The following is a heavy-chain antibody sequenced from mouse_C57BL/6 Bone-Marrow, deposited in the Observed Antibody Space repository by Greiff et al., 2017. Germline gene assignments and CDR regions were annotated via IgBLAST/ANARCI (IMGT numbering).Heavy chain of an antibody. CDR3: ARYFITTAPMDY. D-gene: IGHD1-1*01. Sequence: QVQLQQPGAELVKPGASVKMSCKASGYTFTSYWMPWVKQRPGQGLEWIGDIYPGSGSTNYNEKFKSKATLTVDTSSSTAYMQLSSLTSEDSAVFDGARYFITTAPMDYWGQGTSVTVSS. CDR1: GYTFTSYW. V-gene: IGHV1-55*01. J-gene: IGHJ4*01. CDR2: IYPGSGST.